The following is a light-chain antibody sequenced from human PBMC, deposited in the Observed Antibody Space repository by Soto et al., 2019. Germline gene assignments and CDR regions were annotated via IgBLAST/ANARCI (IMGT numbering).Light chain of an antibody. Sequence: EIVLTQSPGTLSLSPGERATLSCRASQSVSSTYLAWYQQKPGQAPRLLIYGASSRATGIPDRFSVSGSGTDFTLTISRLEHEDLAVYYCQHYGSLVLTFGGGTKVEIK. CDR3: QHYGSLVLT. V-gene: IGKV3-20*01. J-gene: IGKJ4*01. CDR2: GAS. CDR1: QSVSSTY.